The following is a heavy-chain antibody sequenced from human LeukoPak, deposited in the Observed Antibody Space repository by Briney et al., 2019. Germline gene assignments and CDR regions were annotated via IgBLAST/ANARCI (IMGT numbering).Heavy chain of an antibody. CDR3: ARDMEPDALDI. D-gene: IGHD1-1*01. V-gene: IGHV1-46*01. CDR1: GYTITNNW. Sequence: ASVKVSCKASGYTITNNWMHWVRQAPGQGLEWMGVVNPSGTGTSYGQKFQGRVTITADKSTSTAYMELSSLRSEDTAVYYCARDMEPDALDIWGQGTMVTVSS. CDR2: VNPSGTGT. J-gene: IGHJ3*02.